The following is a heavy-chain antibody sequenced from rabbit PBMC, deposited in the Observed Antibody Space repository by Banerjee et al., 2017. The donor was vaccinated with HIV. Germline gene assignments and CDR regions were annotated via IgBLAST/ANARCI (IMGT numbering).Heavy chain of an antibody. Sequence: QEQLKESGGGLVQPGGSLKLSCKASGFDFSSYYMNWVRQAPGKGPEWIACIYACSSGSTYYASWAKGRFTTSLDTAQNTVFLQMTSLTAADTATYFCARGLVAGVLDLWGPGTLVTVS. J-gene: IGHJ4*01. CDR1: GFDFSSYYM. CDR3: ARGLVAGVLDL. CDR2: IYACSSGST. V-gene: IGHV1S45*01. D-gene: IGHD3-3*01.